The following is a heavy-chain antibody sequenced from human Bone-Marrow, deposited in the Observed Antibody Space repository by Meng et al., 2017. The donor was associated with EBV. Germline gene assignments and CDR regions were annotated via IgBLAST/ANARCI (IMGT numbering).Heavy chain of an antibody. J-gene: IGHJ5*02. V-gene: IGHV4-39*07. Sequence: QLQLQESGPGLVKPSGTLSPTCTVSGGSISSSSYYWGWIRQPPGKGLEWIGSIYYSGSTYYNPSLKSRVTISVDTSKNQFSLKLSSVTAADTAVYYCAREIRQYNWFDPWGQGTLVTVSS. CDR3: AREIRQYNWFDP. CDR1: GGSISSSSYY. D-gene: IGHD4-11*01. CDR2: IYYSGST.